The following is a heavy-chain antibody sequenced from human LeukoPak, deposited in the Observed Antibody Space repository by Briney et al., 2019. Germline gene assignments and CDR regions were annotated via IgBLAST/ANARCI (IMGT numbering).Heavy chain of an antibody. D-gene: IGHD3-10*01. Sequence: KIGESLKISCKGSGYSFTSYWTGWVRQMPGKGLEWMGIIYPGDSDTRYSPSFQGQVTISADKSISTAYLQWSSLKASDTAMYYCARLARDYYGSGSYYPGAPNWFDPWGQGTLVTVSS. CDR2: IYPGDSDT. V-gene: IGHV5-51*01. J-gene: IGHJ5*02. CDR1: GYSFTSYW. CDR3: ARLARDYYGSGSYYPGAPNWFDP.